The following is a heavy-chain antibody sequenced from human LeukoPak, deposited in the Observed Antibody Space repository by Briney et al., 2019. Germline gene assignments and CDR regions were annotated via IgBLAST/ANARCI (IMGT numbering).Heavy chain of an antibody. Sequence: ASVKVSCKASGYTFTSYGISWVRQAPGQGLEWMGWISAYNGNKNYAQKLQGRVTMTTDTSTSTAYMELRSLRSDDTAVYYCARASVYYDFWSGYYTGDYWGQGTLVTVSS. V-gene: IGHV1-18*01. CDR2: ISAYNGNK. D-gene: IGHD3-3*01. CDR1: GYTFTSYG. CDR3: ARASVYYDFWSGYYTGDY. J-gene: IGHJ4*02.